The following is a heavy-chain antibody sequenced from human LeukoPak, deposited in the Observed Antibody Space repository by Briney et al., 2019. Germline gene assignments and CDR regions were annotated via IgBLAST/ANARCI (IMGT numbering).Heavy chain of an antibody. CDR2: INQDGTEK. V-gene: IGHV3-7*01. D-gene: IGHD5-12*01. CDR1: GFTFTTYW. Sequence: GGSLRLSCAASGFTFTTYWMSWVRQLPGKGLEWVANINQDGTEKYYVDSVKGRFTISRDNAKNSLDLQMNSLRAEDTAVYYCARDYSGYDSGWFDPWGQGTLVTVSS. CDR3: ARDYSGYDSGWFDP. J-gene: IGHJ5*02.